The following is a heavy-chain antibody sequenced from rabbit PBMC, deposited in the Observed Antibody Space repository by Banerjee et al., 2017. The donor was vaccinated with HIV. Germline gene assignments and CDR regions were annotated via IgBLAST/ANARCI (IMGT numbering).Heavy chain of an antibody. D-gene: IGHD4-1*01. Sequence: QSLEESGGDLVKPGASLTLTCTASGFDFSSSYCMSWVRQAPGKGLEWIGCIYTDVGSTYYASWVNGRFSISKTSSTTVTLQMTSLTAADTATYFCARSNRDWGWTRLDLWGQGTLVTVS. V-gene: IGHV1S40*01. CDR1: GFDFSSSYC. J-gene: IGHJ3*01. CDR2: IYTDVGST. CDR3: ARSNRDWGWTRLDL.